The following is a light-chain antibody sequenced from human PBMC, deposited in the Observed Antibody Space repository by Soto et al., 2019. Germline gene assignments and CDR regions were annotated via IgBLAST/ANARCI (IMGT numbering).Light chain of an antibody. CDR2: GTS. CDR3: HQYGRSPIT. CDR1: QSVGSNF. J-gene: IGKJ3*01. V-gene: IGKV3-20*01. Sequence: EIVLTQSPGTLSLSPGERATLSCRASQSVGSNFLAWYQQKPGQAPRLLIFGTSSRATDIPARFSGSGSGTAFPLTINRVEPEDFAVYYCHQYGRSPITFGPGTKVDIK.